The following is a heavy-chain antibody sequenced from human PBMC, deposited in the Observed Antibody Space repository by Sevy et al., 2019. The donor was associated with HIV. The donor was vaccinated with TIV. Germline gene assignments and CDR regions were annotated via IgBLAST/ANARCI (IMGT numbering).Heavy chain of an antibody. CDR2: ISYEGTET. J-gene: IGHJ4*01. CDR3: ARDGGYSIKWYPLY. CDR1: GFAFSSHA. Sequence: GGSLRLSCAASGFAFSSHAMHWVRQAPGKGLEWVAVISYEGTETFYAASVEGRFTISRDNSKNMLSLQSNSLRPEDTAVYYCARDGGYSIKWYPLYWGHGTLVTVSS. D-gene: IGHD6-13*01. V-gene: IGHV3-30-3*01.